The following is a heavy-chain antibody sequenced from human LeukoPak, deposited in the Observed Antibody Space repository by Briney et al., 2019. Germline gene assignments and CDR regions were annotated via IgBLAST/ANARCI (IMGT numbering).Heavy chain of an antibody. J-gene: IGHJ4*02. D-gene: IGHD5-18*01. CDR3: VREARGYHYSYFDY. CDR1: GFTLGGHD. CDR2: VSAGHHA. V-gene: IGHV3-13*01. Sequence: GGSLRLSCTASGFTLGGHDMHWVRQTTGDGLEWVAAVSAGHHAFYAGSVKGRFTVSREDAKNSSYLQMNSLRAGDTAVYYCVREARGYHYSYFDYWGQGSLVTVSS.